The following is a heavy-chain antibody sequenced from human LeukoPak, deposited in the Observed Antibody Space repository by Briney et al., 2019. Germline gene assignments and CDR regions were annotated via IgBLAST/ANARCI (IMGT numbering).Heavy chain of an antibody. J-gene: IGHJ4*02. CDR3: TTYRLYGSGSYQVDS. D-gene: IGHD3-10*01. CDR2: IKSKTDGGTT. V-gene: IGHV3-15*01. CDR1: GFTFTNAW. Sequence: GGSLRLSCAASGFTFTNAWMSWVRKAPGKGQEWVGRIKSKTDGGTTDYAAPVKGRFTISRDDSKNTLYLQMNSLKTEDTAVYYCTTYRLYGSGSYQVDSWGQGTLVTVSS.